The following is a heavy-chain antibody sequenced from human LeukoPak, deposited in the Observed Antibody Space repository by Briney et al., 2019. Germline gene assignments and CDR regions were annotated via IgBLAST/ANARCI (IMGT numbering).Heavy chain of an antibody. CDR2: IIPILGIA. Sequence: GASVKVSCKASGGTFSSYAISWVRQAPGQGLEWMGRIIPILGIANYAQKFQGRVTITADKSTSTAYMELSSLRSEDTAVYYCARVDRGSTSCYDYWGQGTLVTVSS. V-gene: IGHV1-69*04. D-gene: IGHD2-2*01. CDR3: ARVDRGSTSCYDY. CDR1: GGTFSSYA. J-gene: IGHJ4*02.